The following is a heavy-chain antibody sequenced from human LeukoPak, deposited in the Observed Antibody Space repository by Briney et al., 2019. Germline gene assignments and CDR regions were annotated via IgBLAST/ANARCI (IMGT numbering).Heavy chain of an antibody. CDR3: ARKAYCSGGTCSHYYYVDV. Sequence: GGSLRLSCAASGFTFSKYGMHWVRQAPGEGLEWVTFIRYDGINKYYADSLKGRFTISRDNSKNTLYLQMNSLRAEDTAVYYCARKAYCSGGTCSHYYYVDVWGKGTTVTISS. J-gene: IGHJ6*03. CDR2: IRYDGINK. CDR1: GFTFSKYG. D-gene: IGHD2-15*01. V-gene: IGHV3-30*02.